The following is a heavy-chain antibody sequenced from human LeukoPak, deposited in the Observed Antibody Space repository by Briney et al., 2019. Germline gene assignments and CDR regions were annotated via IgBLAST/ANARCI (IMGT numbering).Heavy chain of an antibody. D-gene: IGHD6-13*01. CDR1: GFTFTKYS. Sequence: GGSLRLSCAASGFTFTKYSMNWVRQAPGKGLEWVANINYDGSAAYYVDSVRGRFTISRDNAKNSLHLQMSSLRVDDTAMYYCARAATAGSVDYWGQGTLVTVSS. CDR3: ARAATAGSVDY. CDR2: INYDGSAA. J-gene: IGHJ4*02. V-gene: IGHV3-7*01.